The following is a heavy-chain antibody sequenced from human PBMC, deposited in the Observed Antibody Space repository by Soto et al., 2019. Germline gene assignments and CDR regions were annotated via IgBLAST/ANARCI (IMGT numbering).Heavy chain of an antibody. CDR2: ISGSGGST. CDR3: AKLSAHETIKTYCGGDCYTDY. J-gene: IGHJ4*02. CDR1: GFTFSSYA. Sequence: GGSLRLSCAASGFTFSSYAMSWVRQAPGKGLEWVSAISGSGGSTYYADSVKGRFTISRDNSKNTLYLQMNSLRAEDTAVYYCAKLSAHETIKTYCGGDCYTDYWGQGTLVTVS. D-gene: IGHD2-21*01. V-gene: IGHV3-23*01.